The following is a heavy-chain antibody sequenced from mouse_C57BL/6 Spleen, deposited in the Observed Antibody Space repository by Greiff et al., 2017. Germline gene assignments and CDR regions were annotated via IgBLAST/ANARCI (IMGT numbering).Heavy chain of an antibody. V-gene: IGHV8-12*01. CDR2: IYWDDAK. CDR3: ARRVRSGTWYCDI. D-gene: IGHD4-1*01. Sequence: ESGPGILQSSQTLSMTCSFSGFSLSTSGMGVSWIRQPSGKGLEWLATIYWDDAKRYNPSLKSRLTISKDTSRNQVFLKITSVDTAYTATYNCARRVRSGTWYCDIWGTEPTVTLSS. J-gene: IGHJ1*03. CDR1: GFSLSTSGMG.